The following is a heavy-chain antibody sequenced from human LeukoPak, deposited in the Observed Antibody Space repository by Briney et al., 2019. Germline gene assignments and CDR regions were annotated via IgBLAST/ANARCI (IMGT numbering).Heavy chain of an antibody. CDR2: IWYDGSNK. V-gene: IGHV3-33*01. J-gene: IGHJ4*02. Sequence: PGGSLRLSCAASGFTFSSYGMHWVRQAPGKGLEWVAVIWYDGSNKYYADSVKGRFTISRDNSKNTLYLQMNSLRAEDTAVCYCARDGAHCSGGSCYADYWGQGTLVTVSS. CDR3: ARDGAHCSGGSCYADY. D-gene: IGHD2-15*01. CDR1: GFTFSSYG.